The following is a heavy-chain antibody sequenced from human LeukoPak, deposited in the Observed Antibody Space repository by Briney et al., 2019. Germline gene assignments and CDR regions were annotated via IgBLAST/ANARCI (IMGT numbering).Heavy chain of an antibody. CDR3: ARVAWRQLWFCDY. D-gene: IGHD5-18*01. J-gene: IGHJ4*02. Sequence: PGGSLRLSCAASGFTFSAYLMSWVRQAPGKGLEWVANIKQDGSEKYYVDSVKGRSVISRDNAKNALYLQMNSLRAEDTAVYYCARVAWRQLWFCDYWGQGTLVTVSS. CDR2: IKQDGSEK. CDR1: GFTFSAYL. V-gene: IGHV3-7*03.